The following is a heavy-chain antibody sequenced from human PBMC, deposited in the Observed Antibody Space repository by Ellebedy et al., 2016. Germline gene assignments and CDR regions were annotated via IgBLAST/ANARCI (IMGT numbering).Heavy chain of an antibody. V-gene: IGHV3-53*04. J-gene: IGHJ4*02. D-gene: IGHD3-10*01. CDR3: ARALGSEYYYSSGANDY. CDR2: IYSGGST. Sequence: GGSLRPSCPPSGFTVSSNYMSWVRQAPGKGLEWVPVIYSGGSTYYADSVKGRFTISRHNSKNTLYLQMNSLRAEDTAVYYCARALGSEYYYSSGANDYWGQGTLVTVSA. CDR1: GFTVSSNY.